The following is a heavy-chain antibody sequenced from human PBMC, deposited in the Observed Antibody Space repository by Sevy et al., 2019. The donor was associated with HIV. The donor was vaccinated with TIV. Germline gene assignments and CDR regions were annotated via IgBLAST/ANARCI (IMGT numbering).Heavy chain of an antibody. CDR2: IWYDGSNK. J-gene: IGHJ6*02. D-gene: IGHD2-2*02. Sequence: GGSLRLSCAASGFTFSSYGMHWVRQAPGKGLEWVAVIWYDGSNKYYVDSVKGRFTISRDNSKNTLYLQMNSLRAEDTAVYYCARDPTGYCSSTSCYTPYGMDVWGQGTTVTVSS. CDR1: GFTFSSYG. CDR3: ARDPTGYCSSTSCYTPYGMDV. V-gene: IGHV3-33*01.